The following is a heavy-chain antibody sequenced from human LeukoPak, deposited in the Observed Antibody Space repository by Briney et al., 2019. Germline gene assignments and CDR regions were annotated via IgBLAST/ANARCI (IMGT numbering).Heavy chain of an antibody. CDR1: GYTFTSYG. J-gene: IGHJ5*02. Sequence: ASVKVSCKASGYTFTSYGISWVRQAPGQGLEWMGWISAYNGSTNYAQKLQGRVTMTTDTSTSTAYMELRSLRSDDTAVYYCARSPHYYDSSSPKDWFDPWGQGTLVTVSS. CDR2: ISAYNGST. CDR3: ARSPHYYDSSSPKDWFDP. V-gene: IGHV1-18*01. D-gene: IGHD3-22*01.